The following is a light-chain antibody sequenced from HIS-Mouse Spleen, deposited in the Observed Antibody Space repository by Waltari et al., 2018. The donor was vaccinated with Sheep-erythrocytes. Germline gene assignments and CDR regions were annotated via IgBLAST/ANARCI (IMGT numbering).Light chain of an antibody. J-gene: IGLJ1*01. V-gene: IGLV2-23*01. CDR2: EGS. CDR1: SSDVGSYNL. Sequence: QSALTQPASVSGSPGQSITISCPGTSSDVGSYNLSSWYQQHPGKAPKLMIYEGSKRPSGVSNRFSGSKSGNTASLTISGLQAEDEADYYCCSYAGSYNHVFATGTKVTVL. CDR3: CSYAGSYNHV.